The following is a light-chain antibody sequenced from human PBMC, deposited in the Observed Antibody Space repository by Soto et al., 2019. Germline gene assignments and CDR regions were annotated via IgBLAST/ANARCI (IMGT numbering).Light chain of an antibody. V-gene: IGKV1-33*01. CDR2: DAS. CDR3: QQYDNLSPIT. J-gene: IGKJ3*01. Sequence: DIQMTQSPSSLSASVGDRVTITCQASQDISNYLNWYQQKPGKAPKLLIYDASNLETGVPSRFSGSGSGTDFTFTISSLQPEDIATYYCQQYDNLSPITFGPGTKVDI. CDR1: QDISNY.